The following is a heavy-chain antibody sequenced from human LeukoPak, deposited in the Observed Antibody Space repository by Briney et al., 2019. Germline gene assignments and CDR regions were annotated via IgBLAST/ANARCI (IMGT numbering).Heavy chain of an antibody. CDR3: ARDRTRQLVRWGSSLDY. CDR2: INPNSGGT. CDR1: GYTFTGYY. D-gene: IGHD6-13*01. Sequence: ASVKVSCKASGYTFTGYYMHWVRQAPGQGLEWMGRINPNSGGTNYAQKFQGRVTMTRDTSISTACMELSRLRSDDTAVYYCARDRTRQLVRWGSSLDYWGQGTLVTVSS. J-gene: IGHJ4*02. V-gene: IGHV1-2*06.